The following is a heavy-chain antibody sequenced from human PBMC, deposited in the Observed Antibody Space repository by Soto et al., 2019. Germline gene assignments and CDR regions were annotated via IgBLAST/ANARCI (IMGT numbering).Heavy chain of an antibody. V-gene: IGHV4-31*03. J-gene: IGHJ5*02. CDR3: ARMYDASVNNWFDP. CDR1: GGSISKGGYY. CDR2: IFYSGTT. D-gene: IGHD3-22*01. Sequence: PSETLSLTCPFSGGSISKGGYYWSWIRQHPGKGLEWIGYIFYSGTTYYNPSLKSRVTISVDTSKNQFSLKLSSVTAADTAVYYCARMYDASVNNWFDPWGQGTLVTVSS.